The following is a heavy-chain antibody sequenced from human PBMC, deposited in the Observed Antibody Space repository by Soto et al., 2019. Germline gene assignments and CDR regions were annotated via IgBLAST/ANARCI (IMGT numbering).Heavy chain of an antibody. CDR1: GYSFTSYW. V-gene: IGHV5-51*01. D-gene: IGHD4-17*01. J-gene: IGHJ4*02. Sequence: PGESLKISCKGSGYSFTSYWIGWVRRMPGKGLEWMGIIYPGDSDTRYSPSFQGQVTISADKSISTAYLQWSSLKASDTAMYYCARQRDDYGDYLEIYFDYWGQGTLVTVSS. CDR2: IYPGDSDT. CDR3: ARQRDDYGDYLEIYFDY.